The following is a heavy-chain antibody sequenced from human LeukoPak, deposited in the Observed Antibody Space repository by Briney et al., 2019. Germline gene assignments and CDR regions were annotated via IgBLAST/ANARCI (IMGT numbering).Heavy chain of an antibody. CDR1: GGSISSSSYY. CDR3: ARTDPYGAGNP. Sequence: SETLSLTCTVSGGSISSSSYYWGWIRKPAGKGLEWIGCVYTSGNTEYTPSLKSRVIISIDTSKNQFSLKLTSVTAADTAVYYCARTDPYGAGNPWGQGTLVTVSS. V-gene: IGHV4-61*02. D-gene: IGHD3-10*01. J-gene: IGHJ5*02. CDR2: VYTSGNT.